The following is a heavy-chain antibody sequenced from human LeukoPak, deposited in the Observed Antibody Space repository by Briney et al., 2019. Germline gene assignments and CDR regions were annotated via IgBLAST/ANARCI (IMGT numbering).Heavy chain of an antibody. CDR2: IYYSGST. Sequence: SQTLSLTCTVSGGSISSGSYYWSWIRQPPGKGLEWIGYIYYSGSTNYNPSLKSRVTISADTSKNQFSLKLSSVTAADTAVYYCARGRVGAYWGQGTLVTVSS. J-gene: IGHJ4*02. CDR1: GGSISSGSYY. CDR3: ARGRVGAY. V-gene: IGHV4-61*01. D-gene: IGHD1-26*01.